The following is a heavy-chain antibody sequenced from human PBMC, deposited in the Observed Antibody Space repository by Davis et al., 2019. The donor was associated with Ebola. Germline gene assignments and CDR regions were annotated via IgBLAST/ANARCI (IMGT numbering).Heavy chain of an antibody. CDR2: ISAYNGNT. J-gene: IGHJ5*02. CDR1: GYTFTSYG. D-gene: IGHD6-13*01. V-gene: IGHV1-18*01. CDR3: ARDSSSYDKECWFDP. Sequence: ASVKVSCKASGYTFTSYGISWVRQAPGQGLEWMGWISAYNGNTNYAQKLQGRVTMTTDTSTSTAYMELSSLRPEDTAVYYCARDSSSYDKECWFDPWGQGTLVTVSS.